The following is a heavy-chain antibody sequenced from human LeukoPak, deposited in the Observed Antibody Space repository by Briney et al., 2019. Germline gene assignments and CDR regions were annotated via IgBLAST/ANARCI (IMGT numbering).Heavy chain of an antibody. CDR1: GGSISSTYY. Sequence: PSETLSLTCTVSGGSISSTYYWGWIRQPPGKGLEWIGRIYYRGTTYYNPSLKSRVTIPVETSKNRFSLTLSSVAAADTAVYYCARHSSMSTFPFDTWGQGTLVTVSS. D-gene: IGHD2/OR15-2a*01. J-gene: IGHJ5*02. CDR3: ARHSSMSTFPFDT. CDR2: IYYRGTT. V-gene: IGHV4-39*01.